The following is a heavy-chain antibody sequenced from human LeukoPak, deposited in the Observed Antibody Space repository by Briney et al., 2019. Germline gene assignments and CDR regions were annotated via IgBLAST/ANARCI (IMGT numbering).Heavy chain of an antibody. J-gene: IGHJ4*02. D-gene: IGHD3-10*01. V-gene: IGHV3-48*01. CDR1: GFTFSRNS. Sequence: SGGSLRLSCAASGFTFSRNSMNWVRQAQGKGLEWVSEISSRGSTIYYADSVKGRFTISRDNAKNSLYLQMNSLRAEDTALYYCAKGVGSGSCSLFDYWGQGTLVTVSS. CDR3: AKGVGSGSCSLFDY. CDR2: ISSRGSTI.